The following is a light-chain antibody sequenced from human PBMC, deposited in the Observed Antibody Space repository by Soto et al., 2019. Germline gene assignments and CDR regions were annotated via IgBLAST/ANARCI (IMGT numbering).Light chain of an antibody. J-gene: IGLJ2*01. CDR2: EVS. V-gene: IGLV2-23*02. CDR1: STDVGSYDL. Sequence: QSALTQAASVSGSPGQSITISCTGTSTDVGSYDLVSWYQQEPGKAPKLMIYEVSKRPSGVSNRFSGSKSGNTASLTISGPRAEDEADYYCCPYAGSSTYAVFGGGTKVTVL. CDR3: CPYAGSSTYAV.